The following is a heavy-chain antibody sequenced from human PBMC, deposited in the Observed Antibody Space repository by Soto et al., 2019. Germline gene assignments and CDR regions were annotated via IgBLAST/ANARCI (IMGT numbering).Heavy chain of an antibody. V-gene: IGHV1-46*01. J-gene: IGHJ5*02. CDR1: GYTFTSYY. Sequence: GASVKVSCKASGYTFTSYYMHWVRQAPGQGLEWMGIINPSGGSTSYAQKFQGRVTMTRDTSTSTVYMELSSLRSEDTAVYYCAREAGSHSSGSTWFDPWGQGTLVTVSS. D-gene: IGHD6-19*01. CDR3: AREAGSHSSGSTWFDP. CDR2: INPSGGST.